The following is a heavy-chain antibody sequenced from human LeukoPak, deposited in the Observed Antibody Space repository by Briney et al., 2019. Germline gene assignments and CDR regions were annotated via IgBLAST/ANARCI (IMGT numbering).Heavy chain of an antibody. CDR3: VGQLLRAV. D-gene: IGHD2-2*01. V-gene: IGHV3-7*01. J-gene: IGHJ6*03. CDR2: IKGDGSVQ. Sequence: GGSLRLSCTASGSPFSGYYISWVRQAPGTGLEWLANIKGDGSVQDYVDSVKGRFTISRDNAKNSLYLQMNNLRVDDTAVYYCVGQLLRAVWGKGTTVTVSS. CDR1: GSPFSGYY.